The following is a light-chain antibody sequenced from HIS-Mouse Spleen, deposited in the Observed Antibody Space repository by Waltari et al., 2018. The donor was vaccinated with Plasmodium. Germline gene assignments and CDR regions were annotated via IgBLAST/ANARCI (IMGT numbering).Light chain of an antibody. CDR2: GAA. J-gene: IGKJ3*01. V-gene: IGKV3-15*01. CDR3: QQYNNWSFT. CDR1: QSVSSN. Sequence: EIVMTHSPATLSVSPGESATLSCRASQSVSSNLAWYQQKPGQAPRLLIYGAATRATGIPARFSGSGSGTEFTLTISSLQSEDFAVYYCQQYNNWSFTFGPETKVDIK.